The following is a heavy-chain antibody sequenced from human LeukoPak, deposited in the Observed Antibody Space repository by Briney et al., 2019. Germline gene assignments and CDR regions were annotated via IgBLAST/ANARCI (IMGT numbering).Heavy chain of an antibody. CDR2: INHSGST. J-gene: IGHJ6*03. CDR1: GGSFSGYY. CDR3: ARVMGASWFFYLDV. Sequence: SETLSLTCAVYGGSFSGYYWSWIRQPPGKGLEWIGEINHSGSTNYNPSLESRVTMSIDKSNNQLSLKLNSVTAADTAVYYCARVMGASWFFYLDVWGKGTTVTVSS. D-gene: IGHD3-16*02. V-gene: IGHV4-34*01.